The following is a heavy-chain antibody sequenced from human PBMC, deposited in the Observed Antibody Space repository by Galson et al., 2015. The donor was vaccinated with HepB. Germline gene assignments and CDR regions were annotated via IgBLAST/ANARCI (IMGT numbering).Heavy chain of an antibody. Sequence: VSSITSSSSYIYYADSVKGRFTVSRDNSKNSLFLHMNSLRAEDTAVYYCSRSWAGATLGSEYWGQGTLVTVSS. CDR2: ITSSSSYI. V-gene: IGHV3-21*01. J-gene: IGHJ4*02. D-gene: IGHD1-26*01. CDR3: SRSWAGATLGSEY.